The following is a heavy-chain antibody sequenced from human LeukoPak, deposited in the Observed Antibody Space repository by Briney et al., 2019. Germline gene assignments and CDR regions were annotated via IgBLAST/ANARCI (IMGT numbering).Heavy chain of an antibody. CDR3: ARRGYSSSSTRVNWFDP. J-gene: IGHJ5*02. CDR2: INSDGSST. V-gene: IGHV3-74*01. Sequence: GGSLRLSCAASGFTFSSYNMNWVRQAPGKGLVWVSRINSDGSSTSYADSVKGRFTISRDNAKNTLYLQMNSLRAEDTAVYYCARRGYSSSSTRVNWFDPWGQGTLVTVSS. CDR1: GFTFSSYN. D-gene: IGHD6-13*01.